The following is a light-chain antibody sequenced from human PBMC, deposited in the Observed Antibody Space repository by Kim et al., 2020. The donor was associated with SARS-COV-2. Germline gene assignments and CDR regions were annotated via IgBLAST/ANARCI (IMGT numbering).Light chain of an antibody. CDR1: QGISGA. CDR2: DVS. J-gene: IGKJ4*01. V-gene: IGKV1-13*02. CDR3: QQFNSYPLA. Sequence: AVLLTQSPSSLSASVGDRVVITCRASQGISGALAWFQQRPGIAPKLLIFDVSTLFTGVPSRFSGSGSGTDFTLTITGLQPEDFATYYCQQFNSYPLAFGGGTKVDIK.